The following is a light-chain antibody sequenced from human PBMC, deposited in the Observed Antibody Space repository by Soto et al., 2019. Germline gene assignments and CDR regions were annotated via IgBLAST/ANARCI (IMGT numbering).Light chain of an antibody. V-gene: IGKV1-12*01. CDR2: DAS. Sequence: IKMTQSPPTLSASVGDRVTVTCRASKSISYWLAWYQQKPGKAPKLLIYDASILKSGVPSRFSGSGSGTDFTLTISNLQSEYFATYYCQQANSFPLTFGGGTKVDIK. J-gene: IGKJ4*01. CDR1: KSISYW. CDR3: QQANSFPLT.